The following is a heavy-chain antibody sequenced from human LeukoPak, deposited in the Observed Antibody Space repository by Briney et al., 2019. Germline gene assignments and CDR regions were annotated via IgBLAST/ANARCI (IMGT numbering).Heavy chain of an antibody. J-gene: IGHJ4*02. V-gene: IGHV1-46*01. Sequence: ASVKLSCKASGFTFTSNYIHWVRQAPGQGLEWMGEINPSAGNTRYAQKFQGRVTVTRDMSASTVDMELSSLRSEDTAVYYCGSSIAARLDCWGQGTRVTVTS. D-gene: IGHD6-6*01. CDR2: INPSAGNT. CDR3: GSSIAARLDC. CDR1: GFTFTSNY.